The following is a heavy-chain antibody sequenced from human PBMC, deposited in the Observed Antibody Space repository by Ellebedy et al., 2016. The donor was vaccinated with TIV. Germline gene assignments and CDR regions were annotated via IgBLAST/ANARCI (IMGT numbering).Heavy chain of an antibody. D-gene: IGHD4-17*01. Sequence: PGGSLRLSCAASGFIVSSNYIRWVRQAPGKGLEWVSIIYSGGGTYYADSVKGRFTISRDNSKNTLYLQMNSLRVEDTAVYYCESRPNGDYHFLDYWGQGTLVTVSS. CDR1: GFIVSSNY. CDR3: ESRPNGDYHFLDY. V-gene: IGHV3-66*01. CDR2: IYSGGGT. J-gene: IGHJ4*02.